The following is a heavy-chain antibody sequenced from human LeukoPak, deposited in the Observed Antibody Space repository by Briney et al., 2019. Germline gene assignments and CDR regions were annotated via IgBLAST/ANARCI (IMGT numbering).Heavy chain of an antibody. J-gene: IGHJ4*02. V-gene: IGHV1-18*01. D-gene: IGHD3-22*01. CDR1: GYTFTSYG. Sequence: GASVKVSCKASGYTFTSYGISWVRQAPGQGLEWMGWISAYNGNTNYAQKLQGRVTMTTDTSTSTAYMELRSLRSDDTAVYYCARESYYYDSSGYYDFDYWGQGTLVTVSS. CDR2: ISAYNGNT. CDR3: ARESYYYDSSGYYDFDY.